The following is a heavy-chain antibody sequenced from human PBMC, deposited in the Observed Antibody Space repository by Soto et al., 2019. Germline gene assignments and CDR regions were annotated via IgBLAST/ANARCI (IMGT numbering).Heavy chain of an antibody. Sequence: QVQLVESGGGVVQPGRSLRLSCAASEFTFSSYAMHWVRQAPGKGLEWVAVISYDGSNKYYADSVKGRFTISRDNSKNTLYLQMNSLRAEDTAVYYCARSIVATMDGDYWGQGTLVTVSS. CDR3: ARSIVATMDGDY. D-gene: IGHD5-12*01. CDR2: ISYDGSNK. J-gene: IGHJ4*02. CDR1: EFTFSSYA. V-gene: IGHV3-30-3*01.